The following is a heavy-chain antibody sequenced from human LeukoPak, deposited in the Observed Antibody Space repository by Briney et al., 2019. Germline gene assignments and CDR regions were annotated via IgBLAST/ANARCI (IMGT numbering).Heavy chain of an antibody. V-gene: IGHV3-11*01. CDR2: ISDSGNTM. CDR3: ARSYYDSSGYEN. D-gene: IGHD3-22*01. J-gene: IGHJ4*02. Sequence: GGSLRLSCAASGFTFSDYFMSWIRQAPGKGLEWVSYISDSGNTMHYADSVKGRFTISRDNAKFSLYLQMNSLRAEDTAVYYCARSYYDSSGYENWGQGTLVTVSS. CDR1: GFTFSDYF.